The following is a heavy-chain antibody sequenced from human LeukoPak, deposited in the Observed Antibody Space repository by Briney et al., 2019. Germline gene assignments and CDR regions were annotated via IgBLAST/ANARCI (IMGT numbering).Heavy chain of an antibody. CDR2: VYKDGKM. V-gene: IGHV3-53*01. J-gene: IGHJ4*02. CDR3: ASRHCSGGDCYFAGADPFDH. Sequence: PGGSLRLSCAASGFTVSSTYMSWVRQSPGKGLEWVSVVYKDGKMFYIDSVKGRSAISRDTSKNTVYLQMNNLRAEDTAVYYCASRHCSGGDCYFAGADPFDHWGQGTLVTVSS. CDR1: GFTVSSTY. D-gene: IGHD2-21*01.